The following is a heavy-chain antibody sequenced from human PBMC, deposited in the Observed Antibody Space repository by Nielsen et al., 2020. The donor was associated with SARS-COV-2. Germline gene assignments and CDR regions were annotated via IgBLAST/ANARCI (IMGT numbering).Heavy chain of an antibody. Sequence: SQTLSLTCAISGDSVSSNSAAWNRTSQSPSRGLERLGRTYYRSKWYNDYAVSVKSRITINPDTSKNQFSLQLNSVTPEDTAVYYCAKDGIVATIGYYYYGMDVWGQGTTVTVSS. V-gene: IGHV6-1*01. CDR1: GDSVSSNSAA. CDR2: TYYRSKWYN. D-gene: IGHD5-12*01. CDR3: AKDGIVATIGYYYYGMDV. J-gene: IGHJ6*02.